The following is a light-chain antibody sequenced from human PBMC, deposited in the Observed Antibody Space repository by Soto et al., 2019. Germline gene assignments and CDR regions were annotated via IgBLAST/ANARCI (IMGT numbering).Light chain of an antibody. J-gene: IGLJ1*01. CDR2: EVS. V-gene: IGLV2-14*01. Sequence: QSVLTQPASVSGSPGQSIAISCTGTSSDIGSYNYVSWYQQHPGKAPKLMIHEVSNRPSGVSDRFSGSKSGNTASLTISGLQADDEADYYCSSHKTYSTRVFGTGTKVTVL. CDR1: SSDIGSYNY. CDR3: SSHKTYSTRV.